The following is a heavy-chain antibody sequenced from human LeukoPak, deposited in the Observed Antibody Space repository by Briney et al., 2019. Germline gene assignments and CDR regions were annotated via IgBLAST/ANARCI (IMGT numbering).Heavy chain of an antibody. CDR3: GEAGGGAAGDYFEY. J-gene: IGHJ4*02. D-gene: IGHD6-25*01. CDR1: GFTFDDYG. CDR2: INWNGGST. Sequence: GGSLRLSCAASGFTFDDYGMSWVRQAPGKGLEWVSGINWNGGSTGYADSVKGRFTISRDNAKNSLYLQMNSLRAEDTALYHCGEAGGGAAGDYFEYWGQEPLVTVPS. V-gene: IGHV3-20*01.